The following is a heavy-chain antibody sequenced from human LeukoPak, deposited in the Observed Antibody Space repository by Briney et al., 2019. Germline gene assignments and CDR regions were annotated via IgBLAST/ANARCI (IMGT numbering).Heavy chain of an antibody. CDR3: AREGGFYRPLDY. Sequence: PGGSLRLSCAASGFTFSSYAMSWVRQPPGKGLEWIGEVHLDGRTNYNPSLKSRLTMSVDLSGNHVSLKLTSVTAADTAVYYCAREGGFYRPLDYSGQGTLVTVSS. D-gene: IGHD3-3*01. CDR2: VHLDGRT. J-gene: IGHJ4*02. CDR1: GFTFSSYAM. V-gene: IGHV4-4*02.